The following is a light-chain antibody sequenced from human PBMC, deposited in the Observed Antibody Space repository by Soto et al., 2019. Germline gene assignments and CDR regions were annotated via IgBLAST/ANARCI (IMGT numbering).Light chain of an antibody. CDR3: QQYANSALT. CDR1: QSVRSDY. V-gene: IGKV3-20*01. CDR2: GAS. Sequence: DIVLTQSPGTLSLSPGERATLSCRASQSVRSDYLAWYQQKPGQAPRLLIYGASSRHTGIPDRFSGSASGTDFTLTISRLEPEDFALYYCQQYANSALTFGQGTKVDIK. J-gene: IGKJ1*01.